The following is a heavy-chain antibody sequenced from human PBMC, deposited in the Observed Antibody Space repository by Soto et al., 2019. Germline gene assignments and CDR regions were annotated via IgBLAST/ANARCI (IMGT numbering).Heavy chain of an antibody. CDR2: INPSGGST. D-gene: IGHD5-12*01. Sequence: ASVKVSCKVSGYTLTELSTHWVRQAPGQGLEWMGIINPSGGSTSYAQKFQGRVTMTRDTSTSTVYMELSSLRSEDTAVYYCARRQRGYSGYDYFGYYGMDVWGQGTTVTVSS. CDR3: ARRQRGYSGYDYFGYYGMDV. CDR1: GYTLTELS. J-gene: IGHJ6*02. V-gene: IGHV1-46*01.